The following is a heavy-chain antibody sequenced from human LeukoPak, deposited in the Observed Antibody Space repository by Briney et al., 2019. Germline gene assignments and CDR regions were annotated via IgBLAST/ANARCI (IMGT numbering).Heavy chain of an antibody. CDR3: ARVMWVGADKHFDY. CDR1: GFTFSSYA. CDR2: ISYDGSNK. Sequence: GRSLRLSCAASGFTFSSYAMHWVRQAPGKGLEWVAVISYDGSNKYYADSVKGRFTISRDNAKNSLYVQMNSLRAEDTAVYYCARVMWVGADKHFDYWGQGTLVTVSS. V-gene: IGHV3-30*04. D-gene: IGHD1-26*01. J-gene: IGHJ4*02.